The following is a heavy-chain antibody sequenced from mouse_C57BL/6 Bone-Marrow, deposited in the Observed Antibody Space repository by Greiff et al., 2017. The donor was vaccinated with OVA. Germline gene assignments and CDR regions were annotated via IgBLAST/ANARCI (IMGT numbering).Heavy chain of an antibody. CDR3: ARHENDGYYWFAY. CDR2: ISNGGGST. V-gene: IGHV5-12*01. D-gene: IGHD2-3*01. CDR1: GFTFSDYY. Sequence: EVQGVESGGGLVQPGGSLKLSCAASGFTFSDYYMYWVRQTPEKRLEWVAYISNGGGSTYYPDTVKGRFTLSRDNAKNTRYLQMSRLKSEDTAMYYCARHENDGYYWFAYWGQGTLVTVSA. J-gene: IGHJ3*01.